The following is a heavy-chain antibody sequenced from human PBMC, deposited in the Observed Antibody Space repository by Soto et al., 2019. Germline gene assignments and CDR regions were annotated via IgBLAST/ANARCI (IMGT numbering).Heavy chain of an antibody. CDR3: ARLGWGVLWFGELFYGMDV. D-gene: IGHD3-10*01. V-gene: IGHV4-34*01. J-gene: IGHJ6*02. CDR1: GGSFSGYY. Sequence: PSETLSLTCAVYGGSFSGYYWSWIRQPPGKGLEWIGEINHSGGTNYNPSLKSRVTISVDTSKNQFSLKLSSVTAADTAVYYCARLGWGVLWFGELFYGMDVWGQGTTVTVS. CDR2: INHSGGT.